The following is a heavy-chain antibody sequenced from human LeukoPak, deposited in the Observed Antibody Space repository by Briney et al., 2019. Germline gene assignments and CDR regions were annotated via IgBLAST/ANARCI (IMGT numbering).Heavy chain of an antibody. CDR1: GFTFSSYS. CDR3: ARVQLLSGSYFEAFDI. CDR2: ISSSSSYI. J-gene: IGHJ3*02. V-gene: IGHV3-21*01. D-gene: IGHD1-26*01. Sequence: PGGSLRLSCAASGFTFSSYSMNWVRQAPGKGLEWVSSISSSSSYIYYADSVKGRFTISRDNAKNSLYLQMNSLRAEDTAVYYCARVQLLSGSYFEAFDIWGQGTMVTVSS.